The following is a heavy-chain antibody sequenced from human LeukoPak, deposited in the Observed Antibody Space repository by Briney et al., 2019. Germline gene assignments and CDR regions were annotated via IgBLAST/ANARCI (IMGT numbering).Heavy chain of an antibody. V-gene: IGHV4-34*01. CDR2: INHSGST. CDR3: ARLDALNFDY. CDR1: GGSFSGYY. Sequence: SETLSLTCAVYGGSFSGYYWSWIRQPPGKGLEWIGEINHSGSTNYDPSLKSRVTISVDTSKNQFSLKLSSVTAADTAVYYCARLDALNFDYWGQGTLVTVSS. J-gene: IGHJ4*02. D-gene: IGHD3/OR15-3a*01.